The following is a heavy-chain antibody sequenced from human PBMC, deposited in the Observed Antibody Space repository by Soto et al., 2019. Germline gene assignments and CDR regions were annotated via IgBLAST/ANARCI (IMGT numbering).Heavy chain of an antibody. J-gene: IGHJ6*02. D-gene: IGHD3-10*01. Sequence: QVQLVESGGGVVQPGRSLRLSCAASGFSFSIYGMHWVRQAPGKGLQWVAAISYDGSERYYADSVKGRFTISRDNSYNTLYLQMNSLRAEDTAVYYCAKDAVSGSRRVPFNYYGMDVWGQGTTVTVSS. V-gene: IGHV3-30*18. CDR2: ISYDGSER. CDR3: AKDAVSGSRRVPFNYYGMDV. CDR1: GFSFSIYG.